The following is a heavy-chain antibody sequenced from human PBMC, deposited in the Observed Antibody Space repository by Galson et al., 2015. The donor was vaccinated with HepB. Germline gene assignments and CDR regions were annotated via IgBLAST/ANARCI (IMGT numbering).Heavy chain of an antibody. CDR3: ARSTLLTTLHP. Sequence: SLRLSCAASGFTFSNYAMNWVRQAPGKGLEWVAVISFDGSNKYYVDSVKGRFTISRDNPKNTLFLQMDSLRTEDTAIYYCARSTLLTTLHPWGQGTLVTVSS. CDR2: ISFDGSNK. D-gene: IGHD4-17*01. CDR1: GFTFSNYA. J-gene: IGHJ5*02. V-gene: IGHV3-30-3*01.